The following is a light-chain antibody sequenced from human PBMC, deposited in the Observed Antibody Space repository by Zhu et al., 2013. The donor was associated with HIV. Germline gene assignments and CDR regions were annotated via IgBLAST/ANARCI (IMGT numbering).Light chain of an antibody. CDR1: QSVSDNL. Sequence: DIVLTQSPGTLSLSPGERATLSCRASQSVSDNLFGWYQQKPGQRPRLLIYRASLRVVGIPDRFSGSGSGTEFALTINSLQPDDFATYYCQQHNSILGITFGGGTKVEDQT. J-gene: IGKJ4*01. V-gene: IGKV3-20*01. CDR2: RAS. CDR3: QQHNSILGIT.